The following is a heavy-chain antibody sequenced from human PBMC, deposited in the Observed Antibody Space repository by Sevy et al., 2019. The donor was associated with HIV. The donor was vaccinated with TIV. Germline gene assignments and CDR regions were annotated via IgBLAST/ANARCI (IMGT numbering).Heavy chain of an antibody. CDR1: GDTFTRHY. J-gene: IGHJ4*02. V-gene: IGHV1-46*01. CDR3: VRADPAQHFDS. Sequence: ASVKVSCKASGDTFTRHYMHWVRQAPGQGLEWMGIIDPSGENANYTQKFQGRLTMTRDTSTSTAYMELSSLRSEDTAVYYCVRADPAQHFDSWGQGTLVTVSS. CDR2: IDPSGENA.